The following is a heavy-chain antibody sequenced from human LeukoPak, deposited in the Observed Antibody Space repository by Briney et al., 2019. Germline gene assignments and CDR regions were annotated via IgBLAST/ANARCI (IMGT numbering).Heavy chain of an antibody. CDR2: ISGSGGST. V-gene: IGHV3-23*01. D-gene: IGHD3-22*01. CDR1: GFTFSNYG. J-gene: IGHJ4*02. CDR3: AKSAYYDSSGFYREYYFDY. Sequence: GGSLRLSCAASGFTFSNYGMHWVRQAPGKGLEWVSTISGSGGSTYYADSVKGRFTISRDNSKNTLHLQMNSLRAEDTAVYYCAKSAYYDSSGFYREYYFDYWGQGTLVTVSS.